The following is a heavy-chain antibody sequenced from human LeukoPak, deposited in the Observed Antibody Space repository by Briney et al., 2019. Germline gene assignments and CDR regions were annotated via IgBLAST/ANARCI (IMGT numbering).Heavy chain of an antibody. V-gene: IGHV4-34*01. CDR1: GGSFSGYY. CDR2: INHSGST. J-gene: IGHJ4*02. CDR3: ARGATGRTDY. Sequence: SETLSLTCAVYGGSFSGYYWSWIRQPLGKGLEWIGEINHSGSTNYNPSLKSRVTISVDTSKNQFSLKLSSVTAADTAVYYCARGATGRTDYWGQGTLVTVSS.